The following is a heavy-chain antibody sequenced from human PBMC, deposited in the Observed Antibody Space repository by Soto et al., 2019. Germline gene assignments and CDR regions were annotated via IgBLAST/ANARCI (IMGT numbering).Heavy chain of an antibody. V-gene: IGHV4-59*08. Sequence: SETLSLTCTVSGGSIGSYYWTWIRQPPGKGLKYIGYFFKSGSTNCNPSLRSRVTISVDTSKNQFSLKLSSVTAADTAVYYCGRLYGLDAFDIWGQGTMVTVSS. D-gene: IGHD3-16*02. J-gene: IGHJ3*02. CDR2: FFKSGST. CDR3: GRLYGLDAFDI. CDR1: GGSIGSYY.